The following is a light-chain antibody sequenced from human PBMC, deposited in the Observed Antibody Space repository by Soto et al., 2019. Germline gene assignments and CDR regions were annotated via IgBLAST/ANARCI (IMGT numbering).Light chain of an antibody. CDR1: QSISSY. CDR3: QQSYSTFWT. CDR2: AAS. V-gene: IGKV1-39*01. Sequence: DIQMTQSPSSLSASVGDRVTITCRASQSISSYLNWYQQKPGKAPKLLIYAASSLQSGVPSRFSGSGSGTEFALTISSLQPEDFAPYYCQQSYSTFWTFGQGTKVEIK. J-gene: IGKJ1*01.